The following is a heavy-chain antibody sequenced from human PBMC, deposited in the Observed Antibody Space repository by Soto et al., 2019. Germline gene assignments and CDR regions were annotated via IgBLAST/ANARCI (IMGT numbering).Heavy chain of an antibody. CDR3: ANDAVSRDGVWLAHV. V-gene: IGHV3-23*01. CDR1: GFTFSDYA. Sequence: EVQLLESGGHFVHPGGSLRLSCAASGFTFSDYAMIWIRQVPGKGLQWVSGLYGSGRGIHYAESVKGRFTISRDNSAYAVYLQMNNLRVEDSAIYYCANDAVSRDGVWLAHVWGQGTVVTVSS. CDR2: LYGSGRGI. D-gene: IGHD5-12*01. J-gene: IGHJ4*02.